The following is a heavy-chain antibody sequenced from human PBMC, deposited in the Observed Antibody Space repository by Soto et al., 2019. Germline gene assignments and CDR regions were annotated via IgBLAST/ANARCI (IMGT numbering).Heavy chain of an antibody. CDR3: AKDLRPDGRYDLDY. V-gene: IGHV3-30*18. CDR2: ISYDGSNK. D-gene: IGHD2-15*01. Sequence: GGSLRLSCAASGFTFSSYGMHLVRQAPGKGLEWVAVISYDGSNKYYADSVKGRFTISRDNSKNTLYLQMNSLRAEDTAVYYCAKDLRPDGRYDLDYWGQGTLVTVSS. J-gene: IGHJ4*02. CDR1: GFTFSSYG.